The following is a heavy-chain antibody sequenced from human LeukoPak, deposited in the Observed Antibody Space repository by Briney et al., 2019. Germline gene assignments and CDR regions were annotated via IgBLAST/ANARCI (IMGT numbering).Heavy chain of an antibody. J-gene: IGHJ4*02. CDR3: AKDLARVTFGGVIVMAFDY. D-gene: IGHD3-16*02. Sequence: GRSLRLSCAASGFTFSSYGMHWVRQAPGKGLEWVAVIWYDGSNKYYADSVKGRFTISRDNSKNTLYLQMNSLRAEDTAVYYCAKDLARVTFGGVIVMAFDYWGQGTLVTVSS. CDR2: IWYDGSNK. CDR1: GFTFSSYG. V-gene: IGHV3-33*06.